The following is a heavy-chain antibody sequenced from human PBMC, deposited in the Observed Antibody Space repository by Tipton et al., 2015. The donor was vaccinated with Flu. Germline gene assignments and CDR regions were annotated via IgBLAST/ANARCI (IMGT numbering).Heavy chain of an antibody. D-gene: IGHD3-3*01. CDR3: ARDVTIFGVDRTYWYFDL. CDR2: MFYSGST. V-gene: IGHV4-59*01. CDR1: GGSISSTY. J-gene: IGHJ2*01. Sequence: TLSLTCTVSGGSISSTYWSWIRQPPGKGLEWIGYMFYSGSTNYNPSLRSRVTMSVDTSKNQFSLKLSSVTAADTAVYYCARDVTIFGVDRTYWYFDLWGRGTLVTVSS.